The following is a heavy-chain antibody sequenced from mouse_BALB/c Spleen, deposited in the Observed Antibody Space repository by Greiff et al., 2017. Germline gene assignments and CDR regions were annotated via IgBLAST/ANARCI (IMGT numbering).Heavy chain of an antibody. V-gene: IGHV5-6*02. CDR2: ISSGGSYT. D-gene: IGHD1-2*01. CDR3: ARHGGIHYYGSRNYLDY. CDR1: GFTFSSYG. Sequence: EVMLVESGGDLVKPGGSPKLSCAASGFTFSSYGMSWVRQTPDKRLEWVATISSGGSYTYYPDSVKGRFTISRDNAKNTLYLQMSSLKSEDTAMYYGARHGGIHYYGSRNYLDYWGQGTTLTVSS. J-gene: IGHJ2*01.